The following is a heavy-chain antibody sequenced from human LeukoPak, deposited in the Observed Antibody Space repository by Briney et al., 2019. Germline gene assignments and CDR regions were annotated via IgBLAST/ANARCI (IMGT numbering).Heavy chain of an antibody. CDR1: EFTFSDYY. CDR2: IIGSSITI. Sequence: KTGGSLRLSCAASEFTFSDYYMTWIRQAPGKGLEWVSYIIGSSITIYYADSVKGRFTISRDNAKNSLYLQMNSLRAEDTAVYYCTRASYDSSPWAFDIWGQGTMVTVSS. V-gene: IGHV3-11*04. J-gene: IGHJ3*02. CDR3: TRASYDSSPWAFDI. D-gene: IGHD3-22*01.